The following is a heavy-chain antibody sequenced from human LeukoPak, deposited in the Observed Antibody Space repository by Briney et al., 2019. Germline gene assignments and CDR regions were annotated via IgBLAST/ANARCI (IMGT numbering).Heavy chain of an antibody. J-gene: IGHJ3*02. CDR3: ASDRITMVRGVYAFDI. V-gene: IGHV3-21*01. CDR1: GFTFSSYS. D-gene: IGHD3-10*01. CDR2: ISSSSSYI. Sequence: GGSLRLSCAASGFTFSSYSMNWDRQAPGKGLEWVSSISSSSSYIYYADSVKGRFTISRDNAKNSLYLQMNSLRAEDTAVYYCASDRITMVRGVYAFDIWGQGTMVTVSS.